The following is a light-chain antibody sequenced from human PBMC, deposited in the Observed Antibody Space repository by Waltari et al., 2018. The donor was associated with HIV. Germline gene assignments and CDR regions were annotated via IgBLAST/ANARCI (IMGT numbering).Light chain of an antibody. CDR2: KDK. Sequence: SYELTQPPSVSASPGQTARITCSGDALPKQYVYWYQQRPGQAPVLVIYKDKERPSGIPERFPGASSGTTVTLTISGVQAEDEADYYCQSVESSGSRVFGGGTKLTVL. CDR3: QSVESSGSRV. CDR1: ALPKQY. J-gene: IGLJ3*02. V-gene: IGLV3-25*03.